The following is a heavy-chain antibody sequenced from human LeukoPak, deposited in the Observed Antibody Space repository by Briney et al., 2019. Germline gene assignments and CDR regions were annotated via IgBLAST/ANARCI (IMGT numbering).Heavy chain of an antibody. J-gene: IGHJ4*02. D-gene: IGHD3-3*01. CDR2: IRYDGINE. CDR3: SKDRGVFGVAYSLDY. V-gene: IGHV3-30*02. CDR1: GFRFSSYG. Sequence: GGSLRLSCAASGFRFSSYGMHWVRQAPGKGLDWVAYIRYDGINEYYADSVKGRFTISRDLSKNTLFLQMNSLRPEDTAVYYCSKDRGVFGVAYSLDYWGQGTLVTVSS.